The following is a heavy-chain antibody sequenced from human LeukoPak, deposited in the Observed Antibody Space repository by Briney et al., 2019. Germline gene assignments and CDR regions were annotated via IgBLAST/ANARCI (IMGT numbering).Heavy chain of an antibody. D-gene: IGHD3-22*01. CDR2: INPNSGGT. CDR1: GYTFTGYY. Sequence: ASVTVSCKASGYTFTGYYMHWVRQAPGQGLEWMGRINPNSGGTNYAQKFQGRVTITADESTSTAYMELSSLRSEDTAVYYCARDGYYDSSGYDYYYYMDVWGKGTTVTVSS. CDR3: ARDGYYDSSGYDYYYYMDV. V-gene: IGHV1-2*06. J-gene: IGHJ6*03.